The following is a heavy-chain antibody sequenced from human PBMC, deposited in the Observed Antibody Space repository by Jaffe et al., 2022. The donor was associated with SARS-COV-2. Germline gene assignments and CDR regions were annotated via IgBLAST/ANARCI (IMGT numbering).Heavy chain of an antibody. CDR2: IYYSGST. J-gene: IGHJ4*02. D-gene: IGHD3-10*01. V-gene: IGHV4-39*01. CDR3: ARTPNMVRGFLFDY. Sequence: QLQLQESGPGLVKPSETLSLTCTVSGGSISSSSYYWGWIRQPPGKGLEWIGSIYYSGSTYYNPSLKSRVTISVDTSKNQFSLKLSSVTAADTAVYYCARTPNMVRGFLFDYWGQGTLVTVSS. CDR1: GGSISSSSYY.